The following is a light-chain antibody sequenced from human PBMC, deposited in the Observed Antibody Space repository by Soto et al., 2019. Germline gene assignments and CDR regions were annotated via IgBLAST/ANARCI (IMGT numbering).Light chain of an antibody. CDR1: QSITNW. CDR2: DAS. Sequence: DIQMTQSPSTLSASVGDRVTITCRASQSITNWLAWYQQKPGKAPKLLVYDASSLESGVPSRFSASGSGTEFTLTISSLQPDDFATYYCQQYNSYSPLHFGPWTQVDIK. V-gene: IGKV1-5*01. J-gene: IGKJ3*01. CDR3: QQYNSYSPLH.